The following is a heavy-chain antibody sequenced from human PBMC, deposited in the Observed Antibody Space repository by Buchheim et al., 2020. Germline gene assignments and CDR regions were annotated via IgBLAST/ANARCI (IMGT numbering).Heavy chain of an antibody. Sequence: HVQLRESGPGLVKPSETLSLTCTVSSGSVGSRTYHWSWIRQPPGKGLEWIGHISYTESTNYSPSLKSRATISVDLSKNQFSLKLTSMTAADTAVYYCARVMSKGGWFDYWGQGTL. V-gene: IGHV4-61*01. CDR2: ISYTEST. J-gene: IGHJ4*02. D-gene: IGHD1-26*01. CDR1: SGSVGSRTYH. CDR3: ARVMSKGGWFDY.